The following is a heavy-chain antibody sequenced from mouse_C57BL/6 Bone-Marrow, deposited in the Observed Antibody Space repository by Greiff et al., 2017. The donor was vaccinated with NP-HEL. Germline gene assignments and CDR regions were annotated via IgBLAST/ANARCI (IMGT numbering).Heavy chain of an antibody. CDR3: TTDYGNYFDY. CDR1: GFNIKDDY. J-gene: IGHJ2*01. V-gene: IGHV14-4*01. CDR2: IDPENGDT. D-gene: IGHD2-1*01. Sequence: EVQLQQSGAELVRPGASVKLSCTASGFNIKDDYMHWVKQRPEQGLEWIGWIDPENGDTEYASKFQGKATITADTSSNTAYLQLSSLTSEDTAVYYCTTDYGNYFDYWGQGTTLTVSS.